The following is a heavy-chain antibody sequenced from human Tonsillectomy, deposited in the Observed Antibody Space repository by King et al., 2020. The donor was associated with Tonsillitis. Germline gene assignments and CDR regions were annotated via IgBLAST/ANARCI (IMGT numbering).Heavy chain of an antibody. CDR1: GASISIYY. Sequence: VQLQESGPGLVKPSETLSLTCTVSGASISIYYWSWIRQPPGKGLEWIGYIDYSGSANYNTSLKSRMTISVDTLKNQFSLKLRFVIAADTAIYYCARLEGAKNSVYSSGWFTFWGQGTLVTVSS. CDR3: ARLEGAKNSVYSSGWFTF. J-gene: IGHJ4*02. CDR2: IDYSGSA. D-gene: IGHD6-13*01. V-gene: IGHV4-59*08.